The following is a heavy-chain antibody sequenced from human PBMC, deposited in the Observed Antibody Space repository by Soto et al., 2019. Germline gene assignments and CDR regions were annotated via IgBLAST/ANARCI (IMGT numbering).Heavy chain of an antibody. V-gene: IGHV3-23*01. CDR1: GFTFSSYA. CDR3: AKDLSGSPADHDAFDI. D-gene: IGHD1-26*01. J-gene: IGHJ3*02. Sequence: GSLRLSCAASGFTFSSYAMSWVRQAPGKGLEWVSAISGSGGSTYYADSVKGRFTISRDNSKNTLYLQMNSLRAEDTAVYYCAKDLSGSPADHDAFDIWGQGTMVTVSS. CDR2: ISGSGGST.